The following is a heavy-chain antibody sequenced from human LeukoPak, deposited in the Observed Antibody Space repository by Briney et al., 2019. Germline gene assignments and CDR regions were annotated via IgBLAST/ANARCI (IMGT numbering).Heavy chain of an antibody. CDR3: ARVGRYYDSSGYLGY. CDR1: GYTFTSYD. CDR2: MNPNSGNT. V-gene: IGHV1-8*01. D-gene: IGHD3-22*01. Sequence: ASVKVSCKASGYTFTSYDINWVQQATGQGLEWMGWMNPNSGNTGYAQKFQGRVTMTRNTSISTAYMELSSLRSEDTAVYYCARVGRYYDSSGYLGYWGQGTLVTVSS. J-gene: IGHJ4*02.